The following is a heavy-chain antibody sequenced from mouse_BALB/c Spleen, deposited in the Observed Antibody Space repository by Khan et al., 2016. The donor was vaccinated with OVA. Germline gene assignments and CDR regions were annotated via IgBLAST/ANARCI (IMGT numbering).Heavy chain of an antibody. CDR3: VNNGSSSAWFTY. D-gene: IGHD1-1*01. Sequence: QVQLQQSGAELAKPGASVKMSCKASGYIFTSYWMHWVKQRPGQGLEWIGYINPATDYTEYNQKFKNKATLTADKYYRTVYMQLSSLTSVDSAVYYCVNNGSSSAWFTYWGQGTPVTVSA. V-gene: IGHV1-7*01. CDR1: GYIFTSYW. CDR2: INPATDYT. J-gene: IGHJ3*01.